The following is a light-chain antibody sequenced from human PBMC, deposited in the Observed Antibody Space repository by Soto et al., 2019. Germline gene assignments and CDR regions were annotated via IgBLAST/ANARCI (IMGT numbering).Light chain of an antibody. J-gene: IGLJ1*01. CDR2: EVS. CDR1: SSDVGAYNR. Sequence: QSALTQPASVSGSPGQSITISCTGTSSDVGAYNRVSWYQQHSGKAPKLMIYEVSNRPSGVSNRFSGSKSGNTASLTISGLQAEDEADYYCSSYSRSSFYVFGTGTKVTVL. CDR3: SSYSRSSFYV. V-gene: IGLV2-14*01.